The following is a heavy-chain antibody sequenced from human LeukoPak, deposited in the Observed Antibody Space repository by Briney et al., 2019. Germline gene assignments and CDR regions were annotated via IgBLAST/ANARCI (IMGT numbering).Heavy chain of an antibody. CDR2: IYYSGST. CDR1: GGSISSYY. V-gene: IGHV4-59*01. Sequence: SETLSLTCTVSGGSISSYYWSWIRQPPGKGLEWIGCIYYSGSTNYNPSLKSRVTISVDTSKNQFSLKLSSVTAADTAVYYCARARSSLYYYYGMDVWGQGTTVTVSS. CDR3: ARARSSLYYYYGMDV. D-gene: IGHD3-16*02. J-gene: IGHJ6*02.